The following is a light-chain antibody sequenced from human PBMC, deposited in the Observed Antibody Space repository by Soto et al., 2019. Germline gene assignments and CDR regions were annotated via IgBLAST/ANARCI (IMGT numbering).Light chain of an antibody. CDR1: QSISSW. J-gene: IGKJ1*01. CDR3: QQYNSWT. Sequence: DIQVTQSPSTLSASVGDRVTITCRASQSISSWLAWYQQKPGKAPKLLIYKASSLESGVPSRFSGSGSGTEFTLTISSLQPDDFATYYCQQYNSWTFGQGTKVDIK. V-gene: IGKV1-5*03. CDR2: KAS.